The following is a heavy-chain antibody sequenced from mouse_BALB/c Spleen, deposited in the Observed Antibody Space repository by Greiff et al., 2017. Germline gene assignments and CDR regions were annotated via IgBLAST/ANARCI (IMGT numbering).Heavy chain of an antibody. D-gene: IGHD1-1*01. Sequence: EVKLLESGGGLVQPGGSLKLSCAASGFTFSSYTMSWVRQTREKRLVGVAYISKGGGSTYYPDTVKGRFTISRDNAKNTLYLQMSSLKSEDTAMYYCARHVDLLLSYYAMDYWGQGTSVTVSA. CDR3: ARHVDLLLSYYAMDY. CDR1: GFTFSSYT. CDR2: ISKGGGST. J-gene: IGHJ4*01. V-gene: IGHV5-12-2*01.